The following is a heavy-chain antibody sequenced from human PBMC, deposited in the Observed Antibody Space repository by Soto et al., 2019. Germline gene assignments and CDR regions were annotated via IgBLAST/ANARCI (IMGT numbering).Heavy chain of an antibody. Sequence: LQLQESGSGLVKPSQTLSLTCAVSGGSISSGGYFWSWIRQPPGKGLEWIGYIYHSGSTYYNPSLKSRVTISVDRPKTQFSLKLSSVTAADTAGYYLARVPTIWGQGTLVTVSS. CDR2: IYHSGST. CDR3: ARVPTI. V-gene: IGHV4-30-2*01. CDR1: GGSISSGGYF. J-gene: IGHJ4*02.